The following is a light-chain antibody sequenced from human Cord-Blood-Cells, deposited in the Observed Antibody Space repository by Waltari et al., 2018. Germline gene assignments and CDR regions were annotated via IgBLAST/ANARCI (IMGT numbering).Light chain of an antibody. CDR3: QQANSFPFT. CDR1: QGISRW. V-gene: IGKV1-12*01. J-gene: IGKJ3*01. Sequence: DIQMTQSPSSVSASVGDTVNITCRASQGISRWLAWYQQKPGKAPKLLIYAASSLQSGVPSRFSGSGSGTDFTLTISSLQPEDFATYYCQQANSFPFTFGPGTKVDIK. CDR2: AAS.